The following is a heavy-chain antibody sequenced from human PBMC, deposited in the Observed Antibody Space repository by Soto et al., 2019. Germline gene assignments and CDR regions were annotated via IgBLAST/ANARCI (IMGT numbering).Heavy chain of an antibody. D-gene: IGHD6-13*01. J-gene: IGHJ5*02. Sequence: AGGSLRLSCAASGFTFRSFTMNWVRQAPGKGLEWVSTISSNSAYIYYTDALRGRFTISRDNAKNSLHLQMNSLRAEDTAVYYCTRDASRDSSARGWFDPWGPGTLVTVSS. CDR1: GFTFRSFT. V-gene: IGHV3-21*01. CDR3: TRDASRDSSARGWFDP. CDR2: ISSNSAYI.